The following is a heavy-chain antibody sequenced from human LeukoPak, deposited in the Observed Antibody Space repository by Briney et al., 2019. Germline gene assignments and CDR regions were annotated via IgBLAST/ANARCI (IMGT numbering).Heavy chain of an antibody. V-gene: IGHV3-20*04. CDR1: GFTFDDYG. D-gene: IGHD2-2*02. CDR2: INWNGDST. J-gene: IGHJ1*01. CDR3: AKDLYRELRVYFQH. Sequence: GGSLRLSCAASGFTFDDYGMSWVRQAPGKGLEWVSGINWNGDSTGYADSVKGRFTISRDNAKNSLYLQMNSLRAEDTAVYYCAKDLYRELRVYFQHWGQGTLVTVSS.